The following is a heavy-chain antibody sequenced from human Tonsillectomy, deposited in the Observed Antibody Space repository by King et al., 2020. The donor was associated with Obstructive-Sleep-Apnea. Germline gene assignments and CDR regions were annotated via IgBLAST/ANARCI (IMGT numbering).Heavy chain of an antibody. Sequence: VQLQESGPGLVKPSETLSLTCTVSGGSISSYYLSWIRQPPGKGLEWIGYIYYSGSTNYNPSLKSRVTISVDTSKNQFSLKLSSVTAADTAVYYCARLGGGKSPFSFWGQGTLVTVSS. CDR3: ARLGGGKSPFSF. CDR2: IYYSGST. J-gene: IGHJ4*02. CDR1: GGSISSYY. V-gene: IGHV4-59*08. D-gene: IGHD2-15*01.